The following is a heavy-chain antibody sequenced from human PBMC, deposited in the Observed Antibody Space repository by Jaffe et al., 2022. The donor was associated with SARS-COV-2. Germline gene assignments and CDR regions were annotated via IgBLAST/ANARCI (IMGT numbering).Heavy chain of an antibody. J-gene: IGHJ2*01. Sequence: EVQLVESGGGLVQPGGSLRLSCAASGFTFSSYWMSWVRQAPGKGLEWVANIKQDGSEKYYVDSVKGRFTISRDNAKNSLYLQMNSLRAEDTAVYYCARGSYASWNDWYFDLWGRGTLVTVSS. CDR1: GFTFSSYW. CDR2: IKQDGSEK. V-gene: IGHV3-7*01. D-gene: IGHD2-2*01. CDR3: ARGSYASWNDWYFDL.